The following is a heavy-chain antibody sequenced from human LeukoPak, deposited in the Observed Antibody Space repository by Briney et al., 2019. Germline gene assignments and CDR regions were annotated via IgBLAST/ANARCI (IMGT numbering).Heavy chain of an antibody. CDR3: ARDAGPYFGNWFDP. Sequence: PSQALSLTCTVSGGSISSGDYYWSWIRQPPGKGLEWIGYIYYSGSTYYNPSLKSRVTISVDTSKNQFSLKLSSVTAADTAVYYCARDAGPYFGNWFDPWGQGTLVTVSS. V-gene: IGHV4-30-4*01. J-gene: IGHJ5*02. CDR1: GGSISSGDYY. D-gene: IGHD3-9*01. CDR2: IYYSGST.